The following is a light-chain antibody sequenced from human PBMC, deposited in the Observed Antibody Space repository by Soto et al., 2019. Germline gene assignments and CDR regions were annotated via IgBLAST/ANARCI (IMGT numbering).Light chain of an antibody. CDR3: QQYQSYPWT. CDR2: GAS. CDR1: QSISTS. J-gene: IGKJ1*01. V-gene: IGKV1-39*01. Sequence: DIQMTQSPSSLSASVGDRVTITCRTSQSISTSLNWYQQKAGKAPNLLIYGASTLQSGVPSRFSGSGSGTEFTLTISSLQPDDFATYYCQQYQSYPWTFGQGTKVDIK.